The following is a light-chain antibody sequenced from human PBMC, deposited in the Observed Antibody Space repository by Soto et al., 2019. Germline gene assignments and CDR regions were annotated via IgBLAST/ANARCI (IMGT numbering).Light chain of an antibody. CDR2: AAS. V-gene: IGKV3-15*01. CDR3: LQDNDWPLST. Sequence: EIVLTQSPGTLSLSPGERATLSCRASQSVGSDYLAWYQQKPGQAPRIVIFAASSRATGVPARFSGSGSGTEFTLTISSLQSEDSGIYYCLQDNDWPLSTFGQGTRLEI. CDR1: QSVGSD. J-gene: IGKJ5*01.